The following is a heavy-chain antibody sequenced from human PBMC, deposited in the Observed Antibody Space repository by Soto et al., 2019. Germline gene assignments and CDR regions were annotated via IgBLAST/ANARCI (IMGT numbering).Heavy chain of an antibody. Sequence: TLSLTCAVYGGSFSGYYWSWIRQPPGKGLEWIGEINHSGSTNYNPSLKSRVTISVDTSKNQFSLKLSSVTAADTAVYYCARGALTRGIPAAMAYYYYGMDVWGQGTTVTVSS. D-gene: IGHD2-2*01. V-gene: IGHV4-34*01. CDR1: GGSFSGYY. CDR3: ARGALTRGIPAAMAYYYYGMDV. J-gene: IGHJ6*02. CDR2: INHSGST.